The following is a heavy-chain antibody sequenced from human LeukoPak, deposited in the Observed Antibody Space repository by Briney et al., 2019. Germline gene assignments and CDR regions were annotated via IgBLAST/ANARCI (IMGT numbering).Heavy chain of an antibody. Sequence: GGSLRLSCAASGFTFSSYGMHWVRQAPGKGLEWVAVISYDGSNKYYADSVKGRFTISRDNSKNTLYLQMNSLRAEDTAVYYCAKAGNQVRGAYCSSTSCYRLSDWGQGTLVTVSS. J-gene: IGHJ4*02. D-gene: IGHD2-2*01. CDR3: AKAGNQVRGAYCSSTSCYRLSD. CDR1: GFTFSSYG. CDR2: ISYDGSNK. V-gene: IGHV3-30*18.